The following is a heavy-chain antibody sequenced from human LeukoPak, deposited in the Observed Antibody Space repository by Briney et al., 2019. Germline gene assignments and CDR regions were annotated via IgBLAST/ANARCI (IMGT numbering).Heavy chain of an antibody. CDR2: IIPIFGTA. V-gene: IGHV1-69*06. CDR1: GGTFTSYA. J-gene: IGHJ4*02. Sequence: SVKVSCKGSGGTFTSYAISWVRQAPGQGLEWMGGIIPIFGTANYAQKFQGRVTITSDKSTSTAYMELRSLISEDTAVYYCARTRSSSSTWYGQFYYWGQGTLVTVSS. CDR3: ARTRSSSSTWYGQFYY. D-gene: IGHD6-13*01.